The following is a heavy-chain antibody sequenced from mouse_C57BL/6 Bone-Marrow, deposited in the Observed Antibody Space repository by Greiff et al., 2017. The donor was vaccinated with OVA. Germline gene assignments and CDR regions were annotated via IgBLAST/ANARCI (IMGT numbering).Heavy chain of an antibody. Sequence: EVQLQQSGAELVRPGASVKLSCTASGFNIKDDYMHWVKQRPEQGLEWIGWIDPENGDTEYASKFQGKATITADTSSNTAYLQLSSLTSEDTAVYYCTMGLRRAFDYWGQGTTLTVSS. CDR2: IDPENGDT. J-gene: IGHJ2*01. D-gene: IGHD2-4*01. CDR1: GFNIKDDY. CDR3: TMGLRRAFDY. V-gene: IGHV14-4*01.